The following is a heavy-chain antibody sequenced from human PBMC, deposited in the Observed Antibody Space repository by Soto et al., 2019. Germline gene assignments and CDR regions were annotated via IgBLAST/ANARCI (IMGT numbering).Heavy chain of an antibody. J-gene: IGHJ4*02. CDR3: ARDAPPDDY. CDR2: ISSSSSTI. CDR1: GFTFSSYS. Sequence: EVQLVESGGGLVQPGGSLRLSCAASGFTFSSYSMNWVRQAPGKGLEWVSYISSSSSTIYYADSVKGRFTISRDNAKNSLYLQMNTLRAKDTAVYYCARDAPPDDYWGQGTLVTVSS. V-gene: IGHV3-48*01.